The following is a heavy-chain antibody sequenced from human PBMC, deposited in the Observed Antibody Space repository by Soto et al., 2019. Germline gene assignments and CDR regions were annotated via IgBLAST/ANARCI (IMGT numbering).Heavy chain of an antibody. Sequence: GASVTVSCKASGYTFSEHGFSWVRPGPGQGLEWLGWISAYTGVTDYAQKFQGRLTLTTDTSTSTAYMELRSLRSDDTAVYYCARGEERVAMPSGYWGQGTLVTVSS. V-gene: IGHV1-18*01. CDR2: ISAYTGVT. CDR3: ARGEERVAMPSGY. J-gene: IGHJ4*02. CDR1: GYTFSEHG. D-gene: IGHD2-2*01.